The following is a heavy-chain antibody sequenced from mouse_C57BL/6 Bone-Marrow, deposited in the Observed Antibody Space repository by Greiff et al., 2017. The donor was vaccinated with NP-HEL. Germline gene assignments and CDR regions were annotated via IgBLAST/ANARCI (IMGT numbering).Heavy chain of an antibody. J-gene: IGHJ3*01. D-gene: IGHD1-1*01. Sequence: EVKLMESGPVLVKPGASVKMSCKASGYTFTDYYMNWVKQSHGKSLEWIGVINPYNGGTSYNQKFKGKATLTVDKSSSTAYMELNSLTSEDSAVYYCASSYYGSSWAYWGQGTLVTVSA. CDR2: INPYNGGT. V-gene: IGHV1-19*01. CDR3: ASSYYGSSWAY. CDR1: GYTFTDYY.